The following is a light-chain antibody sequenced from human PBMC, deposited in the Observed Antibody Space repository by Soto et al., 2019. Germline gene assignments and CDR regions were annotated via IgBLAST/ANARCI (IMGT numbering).Light chain of an antibody. CDR3: AAWDDSLSAVV. J-gene: IGLJ2*01. V-gene: IGLV1-47*01. CDR2: RNN. CDR1: SSNIGNNY. Sequence: HSVLTQPPSASGTPGQRVTISCSGTSSNIGNNYVCWYQQLPGTAPKLLIYRNNQRPSGVPDRFSGSKSGTSASLAISGLRSDDEADYYCAAWDDSLSAVVFGGGTKLTVL.